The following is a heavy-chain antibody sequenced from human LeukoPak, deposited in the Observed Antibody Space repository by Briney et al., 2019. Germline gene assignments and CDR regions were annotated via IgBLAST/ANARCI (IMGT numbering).Heavy chain of an antibody. V-gene: IGHV4-61*02. D-gene: IGHD3-10*01. CDR2: IYTSGST. CDR1: GGSISSGSYY. J-gene: IGHJ5*02. Sequence: SETLSLTCTVSGGSISSGSYYWSWIRQPAGKGLEWIGRIYTSGSTNYNPSLKSRVTISVDTSKNQFSLKLSSVTAADTAVYYCARDRRGYGSGSYYNGLWFDPWGQGTLVTVSS. CDR3: ARDRRGYGSGSYYNGLWFDP.